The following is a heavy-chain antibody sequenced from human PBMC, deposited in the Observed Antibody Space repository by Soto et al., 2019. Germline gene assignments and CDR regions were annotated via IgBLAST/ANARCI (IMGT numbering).Heavy chain of an antibody. CDR1: GFTFTSHA. Sequence: EVQLVESGGGLVQPGGSLRLSCVGSGFTFTSHAINWVRQAPGKGLEWISYISGDGSAIFEADSLKGRCTVSRETAQNSLYLQMNTLSAADTAVYYCVRDSGYAYRLDFWGQGTLVSVSS. CDR2: ISGDGSAI. V-gene: IGHV3-48*01. CDR3: VRDSGYAYRLDF. J-gene: IGHJ4*02. D-gene: IGHD5-12*01.